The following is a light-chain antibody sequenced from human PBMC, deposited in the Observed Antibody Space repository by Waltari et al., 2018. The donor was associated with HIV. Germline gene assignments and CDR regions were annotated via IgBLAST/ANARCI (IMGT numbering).Light chain of an antibody. CDR3: QTWGTGIRV. V-gene: IGLV4-69*01. Sequence: QLVLTQSPSASASLGASVKLTCTLSSGHSSYAIAWHQQQPEKGPRYLMKLNSDGSHSKGDGTPDRFSGSSSGAERYLTIPSLQSEDEADYYCQTWGTGIRVFGGGTKLTVL. CDR2: LNSDGSH. CDR1: SGHSSYA. J-gene: IGLJ3*02.